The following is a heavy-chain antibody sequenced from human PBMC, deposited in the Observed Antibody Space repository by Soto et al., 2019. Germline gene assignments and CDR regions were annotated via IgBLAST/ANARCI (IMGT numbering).Heavy chain of an antibody. CDR2: IYATGTT. CDR1: GASISGYY. CDR3: VRDGTKTLRDWFDP. Sequence: SETLSLTCTVSGASISGYYWSWIRKSAGKGLERIGRIYATGTTDYNPSLKSRVMMSVDTSKKQFSLRLRSVTAADTAVYYCVRDGTKTLRDWFDPWGQGISVTVSS. J-gene: IGHJ5*02. V-gene: IGHV4-4*07. D-gene: IGHD1-1*01.